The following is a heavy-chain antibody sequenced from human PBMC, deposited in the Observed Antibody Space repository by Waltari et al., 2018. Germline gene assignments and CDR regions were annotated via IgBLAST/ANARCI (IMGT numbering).Heavy chain of an antibody. CDR2: IYYSGST. CDR3: ARALIGGSSLGYIDY. J-gene: IGHJ4*02. D-gene: IGHD1-26*01. Sequence: QLQLQEPGPGLVKPSVTLSLTCTVAGGSISSCSYYWGWISQPPGKGLEWIRSIYYSGSTCYNPSLKSRVTISVDTSKNQFSLELGSVSGADTAVDYGARALIGGSSLGYIDYWGQGTLVTVSS. CDR1: GGSISSCSYY. V-gene: IGHV4-39*01.